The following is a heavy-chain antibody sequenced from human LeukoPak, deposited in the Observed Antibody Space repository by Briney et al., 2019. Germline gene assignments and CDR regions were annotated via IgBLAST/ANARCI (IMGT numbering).Heavy chain of an antibody. CDR1: GGSFSGYY. CDR2: INHSGST. CDR3: ARVPGYCSSTSCYSIDY. J-gene: IGHJ4*02. V-gene: IGHV4-34*01. D-gene: IGHD2-2*01. Sequence: SETLSLTCAAYGGSFSGYYWSWIRQPPGKGLEWIGEINHSGSTNYNPSLKSRVTISVDTSKNQFSLKLSSVTAADTAAYYCARVPGYCSSTSCYSIDYWGQGTLVTVSS.